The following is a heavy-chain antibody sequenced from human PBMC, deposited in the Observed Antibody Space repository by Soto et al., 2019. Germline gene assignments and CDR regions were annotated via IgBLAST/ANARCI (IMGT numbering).Heavy chain of an antibody. Sequence: PGGSLRLSCAASGFTFSSYAMSWVRQAPGKGLEWVSAISGSGGSTYYADSVKGRFTISRDNSKNTLYLQMNSLRAEDTAVYYCVKDMSSSWTRAHFAYWGHGNLVTVSS. CDR1: GFTFSSYA. CDR3: VKDMSSSWTRAHFAY. D-gene: IGHD6-13*01. V-gene: IGHV3-23*01. CDR2: ISGSGGST. J-gene: IGHJ4*01.